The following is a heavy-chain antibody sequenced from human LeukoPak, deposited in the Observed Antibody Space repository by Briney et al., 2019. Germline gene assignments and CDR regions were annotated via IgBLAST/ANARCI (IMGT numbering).Heavy chain of an antibody. CDR2: IKQDGSEK. V-gene: IGHV3-7*01. CDR3: ARDEYSSSSEYYYYYYYMDV. J-gene: IGHJ6*03. Sequence: GGSLRLSCAASGFTFSSYWMHWVRQAPGKGLEWVANIKQDGSEKYYVDSVKGRFTISRDNAKNSLYLQMKSLKAEDTAVYYCARDEYSSSSEYYYYYYYMDVWGKGTTVTVSS. CDR1: GFTFSSYW. D-gene: IGHD6-6*01.